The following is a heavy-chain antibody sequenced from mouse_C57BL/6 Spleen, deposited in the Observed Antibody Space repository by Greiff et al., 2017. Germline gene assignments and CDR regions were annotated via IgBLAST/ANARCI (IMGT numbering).Heavy chain of an antibody. CDR3: ARDNYGGRGDFDY. Sequence: QVQLQQPGAELVQPGASVKLSCKASGYTFTSYWMHWVKQRPGRGLEWIGRIDPNSGGTKYNEKFKGKATLTVDKPSSTAYMQLSSLTSEDSAVYCCARDNYGGRGDFDYWGQGTTLTVSS. CDR1: GYTFTSYW. J-gene: IGHJ2*01. V-gene: IGHV1-72*01. CDR2: IDPNSGGT. D-gene: IGHD1-1*01.